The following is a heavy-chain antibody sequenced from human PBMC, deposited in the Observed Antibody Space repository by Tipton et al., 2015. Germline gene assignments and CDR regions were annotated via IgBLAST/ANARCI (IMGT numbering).Heavy chain of an antibody. CDR3: ARGLLLWFGMSDY. J-gene: IGHJ4*02. V-gene: IGHV4-39*07. Sequence: GLVKPSETLSLTCTVSGVSISGTSYYWGWIRQPPGKGLEWIGSIFHRGDTNYNPSLKSRVTISLDTSKNQFSLKLNSVTAADMAVYYCARGLLLWFGMSDYWGRGTLVTVSS. CDR1: GVSISGTSYY. D-gene: IGHD3-10*01. CDR2: IFHRGDT.